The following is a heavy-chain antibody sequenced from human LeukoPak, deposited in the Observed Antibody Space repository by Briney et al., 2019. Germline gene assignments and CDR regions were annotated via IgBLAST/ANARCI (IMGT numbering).Heavy chain of an antibody. J-gene: IGHJ4*02. Sequence: SETLSLTCTVSGGSISSYYWSWIRQPPGKGLEWIGYIYYSGSTNYNPSLKSRVTISVDTSKNQFSLKLSSVTAADTAVYYRAREETHSYYFDYWGQGTLVTVSS. CDR2: IYYSGST. CDR3: AREETHSYYFDY. CDR1: GGSISSYY. V-gene: IGHV4-59*01.